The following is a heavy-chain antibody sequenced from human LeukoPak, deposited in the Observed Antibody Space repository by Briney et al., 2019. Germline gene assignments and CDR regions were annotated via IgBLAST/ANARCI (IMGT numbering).Heavy chain of an antibody. CDR3: ARTYYYDSSGYIGAFDI. J-gene: IGHJ3*02. Sequence: KPSETLSLTCTVSGGSISSYYWSWIRQPPGKGQEWIGYIYYSGSTNYNPSLKSRVTISVDTSKNQFSLKLSSVTAADTAVYYCARTYYYDSSGYIGAFDIWGQGTMVTVSS. CDR2: IYYSGST. CDR1: GGSISSYY. V-gene: IGHV4-59*01. D-gene: IGHD3-22*01.